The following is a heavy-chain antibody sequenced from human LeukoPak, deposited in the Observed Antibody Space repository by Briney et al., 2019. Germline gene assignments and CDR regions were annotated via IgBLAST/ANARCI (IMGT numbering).Heavy chain of an antibody. Sequence: GGSLRLSCAASGFTFSSYSMNWVRQAPGKGLEWVSSISSSSSYICYADSVKGRFTISRDNAKNSLYLQMNSLRAEDTAVYYCARGLELLWFGELFGRDYYYYMDVWGKGTTVTVSS. D-gene: IGHD3-10*01. V-gene: IGHV3-21*01. CDR1: GFTFSSYS. CDR2: ISSSSSYI. CDR3: ARGLELLWFGELFGRDYYYYMDV. J-gene: IGHJ6*03.